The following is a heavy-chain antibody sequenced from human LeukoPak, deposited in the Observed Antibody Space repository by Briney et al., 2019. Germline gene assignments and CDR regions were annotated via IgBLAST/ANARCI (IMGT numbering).Heavy chain of an antibody. CDR1: GFTFGDYA. CDR2: IRSKAYGGTT. Sequence: GGSLRLSCTASGFTFGDYAMSWFRQAPGKGLEWVGFIRSKAYGGTTEYAASVKGRFTISRDDSKSIAYLQMNSLKTEDTAVYYCTRDLGVVVVVANFDYWGQGTLVTVSS. CDR3: TRDLGVVVVVANFDY. D-gene: IGHD2-15*01. V-gene: IGHV3-49*03. J-gene: IGHJ4*02.